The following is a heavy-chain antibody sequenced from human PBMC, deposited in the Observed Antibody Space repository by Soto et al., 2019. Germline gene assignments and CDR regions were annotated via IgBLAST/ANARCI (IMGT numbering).Heavy chain of an antibody. CDR2: VYPDGSNK. CDR3: ARDANLGFSSSWFMDY. V-gene: IGHV3-33*08. Sequence: GVSLRLSCAASGFTFGSYAMIWVRQAPGKGLEWVAIVYPDGSNKYYGDSVKGRFAISRDNARNSLFLQMDSLRAEDTAVYYCARDANLGFSSSWFMDYWGQGTRDTVSS. D-gene: IGHD6-13*01. J-gene: IGHJ4*02. CDR1: GFTFGSYA.